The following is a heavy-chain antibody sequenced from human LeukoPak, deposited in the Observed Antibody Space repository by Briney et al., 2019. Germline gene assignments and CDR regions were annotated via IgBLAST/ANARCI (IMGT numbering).Heavy chain of an antibody. J-gene: IGHJ4*02. CDR3: ARAGYDYVWGSYLVDY. V-gene: IGHV3-74*01. Sequence: PGGSLRLSCAASGFTFSSYWMHWVRQAPGKGLVWVSRINSDGSSTSYADSVKGRFTISRDNAKNTLYLQMNSLRAEDTAAYYCARAGYDYVWGSYLVDYWGQGTLVTVSS. CDR2: INSDGSST. CDR1: GFTFSSYW. D-gene: IGHD3-16*02.